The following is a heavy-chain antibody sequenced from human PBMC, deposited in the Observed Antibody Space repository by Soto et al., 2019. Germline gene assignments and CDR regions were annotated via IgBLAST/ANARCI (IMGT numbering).Heavy chain of an antibody. Sequence: GESLKISCKGSGYSFTSYWIGWVRQMPGKGLEWMGIIYPGDSDTRYSPSFQGQVTISADKSISTAYLQWSSLKASDTAMYYCARPAGYCYDSSGYYYFDYWGQGTLVTVSS. V-gene: IGHV5-51*01. CDR3: ARPAGYCYDSSGYYYFDY. J-gene: IGHJ4*02. D-gene: IGHD3-22*01. CDR2: IYPGDSDT. CDR1: GYSFTSYW.